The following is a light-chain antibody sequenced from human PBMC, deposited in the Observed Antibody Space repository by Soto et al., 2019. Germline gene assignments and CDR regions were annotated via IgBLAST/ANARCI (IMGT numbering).Light chain of an antibody. CDR1: QTVTGA. V-gene: IGKV3-15*01. Sequence: EIVMTQSPATLSVSPGERATLSCRASQTVTGALAWYQQTPGQAPRLLLYGASTRATGVPDRFSGSWSGTDFSLTISSLQSEDFAVYYCQQYNDWPPYTFGQGTNVEIK. CDR3: QQYNDWPPYT. CDR2: GAS. J-gene: IGKJ2*01.